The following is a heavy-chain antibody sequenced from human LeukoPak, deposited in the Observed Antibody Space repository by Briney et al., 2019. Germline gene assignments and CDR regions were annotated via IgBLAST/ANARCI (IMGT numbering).Heavy chain of an antibody. CDR3: ARDPGQSTYNDPYYGMDV. V-gene: IGHV3-30*04. J-gene: IGHJ6*02. CDR1: GITLSIHA. CDR2: ISYDGSAT. Sequence: PGGSLRLSCAASGITLSIHAMHWVRQAPGKGLEWVALISYDGSATYYAGSVKGRFTISRDNAKDTLYLEMNSLKVDDTAVYRCARDPGQSTYNDPYYGMDVWGQGTTVTVSS. D-gene: IGHD1-1*01.